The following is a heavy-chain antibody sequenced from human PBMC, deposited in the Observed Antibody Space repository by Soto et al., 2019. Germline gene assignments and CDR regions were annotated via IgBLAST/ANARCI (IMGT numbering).Heavy chain of an antibody. CDR1: GFTFSNYW. CDR2: VRSDGSST. V-gene: IGHV3-74*01. Sequence: GGSLRLSCAASGFTFSNYWMHWVRQGPGKGLVWVARVRSDGSSTSYADSVKGRFTISRDNAKNTLYLQMNSLRVEDTAVYYCARDNWNSYWGQGTLVTVSS. CDR3: ARDNWNSY. D-gene: IGHD1-1*01. J-gene: IGHJ4*02.